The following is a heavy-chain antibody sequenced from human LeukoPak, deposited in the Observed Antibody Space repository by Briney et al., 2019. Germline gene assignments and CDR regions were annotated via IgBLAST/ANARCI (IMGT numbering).Heavy chain of an antibody. V-gene: IGHV1-2*02. D-gene: IGHD2-15*01. CDR3: ARERYCSGGSCYSGGGYYGMDV. J-gene: IGHJ6*02. CDR1: GYTFTGYY. Sequence: ASVKVSCKASGYTFTGYYMRWVRQAPGQGLEWMGWINPNSGGTNYAQKFQGRVTMTRDTSISTAYMELSRLRSDDTAVYYCARERYCSGGSCYSGGGYYGMDVWGQGTTVTVSS. CDR2: INPNSGGT.